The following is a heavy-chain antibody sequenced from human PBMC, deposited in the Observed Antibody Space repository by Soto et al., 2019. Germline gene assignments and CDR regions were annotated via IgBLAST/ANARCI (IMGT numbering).Heavy chain of an antibody. D-gene: IGHD6-13*01. V-gene: IGHV1-69*13. CDR1: GGTVSSYV. CDR3: AGFLAAAGPFDY. J-gene: IGHJ4*02. Sequence: SVKVSRKASGGTVSSYVISGVRQAPGQGLEWMGGIIPIFGTANYAQKFQGRVTITADESTSTAYMELSSLRSEDTAVYYCAGFLAAAGPFDYWGQGTLVTVSS. CDR2: IIPIFGTA.